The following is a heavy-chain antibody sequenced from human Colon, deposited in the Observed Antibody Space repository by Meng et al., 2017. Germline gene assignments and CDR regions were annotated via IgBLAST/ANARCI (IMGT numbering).Heavy chain of an antibody. CDR1: GDSISSDIW. CDR3: GRDQGRELINH. CDR2: VYHRGDT. Sequence: QESGPGPGKPSGTRSLTCTVSGDSISSDIWWSWVRQPPGKGLEWIGEVYHRGDTNYNPSLKSRVDISVDKSKNQFYLSLFSVTAADTAVYYCGRDQGRELINHWGQGTLVTVSS. D-gene: IGHD1-7*01. V-gene: IGHV4-4*02. J-gene: IGHJ4*02.